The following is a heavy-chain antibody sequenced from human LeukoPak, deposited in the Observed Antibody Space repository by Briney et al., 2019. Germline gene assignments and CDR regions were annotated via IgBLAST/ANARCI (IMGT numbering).Heavy chain of an antibody. CDR2: ISSSSNYI. D-gene: IGHD1-26*01. CDR1: GFTFSTYN. J-gene: IGHJ3*02. CDR3: ARDVGASAPDAFDI. Sequence: GGSLRLACAASGFTFSTYNMNWVRQAPGKGLEWVSSISSSSNYIYYADSVKGRFTISRDNVKDSLYLQMNSLRVEDTDVYYCARDVGASAPDAFDIWGQGTMVTVSS. V-gene: IGHV3-21*01.